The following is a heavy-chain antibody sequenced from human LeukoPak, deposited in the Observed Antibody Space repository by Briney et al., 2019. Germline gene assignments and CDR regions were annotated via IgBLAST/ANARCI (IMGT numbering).Heavy chain of an antibody. CDR2: IRYDGSNK. V-gene: IGHV3-30*02. Sequence: PGGSLRLSCAASGFTFSSYGMHWVRQAPGKGLEWVVFIRYDGSNKYYADSVKGRFTISRDNSKNTLYLQMNSLRAEDTAVYYCAKAAQNKWELLDYWGQGTLVTVSS. J-gene: IGHJ4*02. CDR3: AKAAQNKWELLDY. D-gene: IGHD1-26*01. CDR1: GFTFSSYG.